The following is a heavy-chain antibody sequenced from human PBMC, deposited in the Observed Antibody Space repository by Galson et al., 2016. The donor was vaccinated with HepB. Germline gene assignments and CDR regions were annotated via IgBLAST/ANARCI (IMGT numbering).Heavy chain of an antibody. V-gene: IGHV7-4-1*01. J-gene: IGHJ6*02. CDR2: INTNTGNP. CDR3: ARAGDTALPHYYCYYGMDF. Sequence: SVKVSCKASGYDFTKYAMNWVRQAPGQGLEWMGWINTNTGNPTYAQAFTGRFVFSLDASVSTAYLQIASLKAEDAAVYYCARAGDTALPHYYCYYGMDFWCQGTTATVSS. CDR1: GYDFTKYA. D-gene: IGHD5-18*01.